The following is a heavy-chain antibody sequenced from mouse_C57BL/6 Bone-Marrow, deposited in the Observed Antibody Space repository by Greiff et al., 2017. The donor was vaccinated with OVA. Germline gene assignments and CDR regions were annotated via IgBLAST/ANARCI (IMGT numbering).Heavy chain of an antibody. CDR1: GYTFTSYW. Sequence: EVQLQQSGTVLARPGASVKMSCKTSGYTFTSYWMHWVKQRPGQGLAWIGAIYPGNSDTSYNQKFKGKAKLTAVTSASTAYMELSSLTNEDSAVYYGTRGYYLYYYAMDYWGQGTSVTVSS. J-gene: IGHJ4*01. CDR2: IYPGNSDT. D-gene: IGHD2-3*01. V-gene: IGHV1-5*01. CDR3: TRGYYLYYYAMDY.